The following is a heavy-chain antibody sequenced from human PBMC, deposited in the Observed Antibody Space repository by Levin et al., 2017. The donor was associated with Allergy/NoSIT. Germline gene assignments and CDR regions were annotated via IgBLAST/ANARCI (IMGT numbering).Heavy chain of an antibody. CDR1: GFTFSSYA. D-gene: IGHD4-11*01. J-gene: IGHJ4*02. V-gene: IGHV3-23*01. CDR3: AKDPGYSTYPGPFDY. CDR2: ISGSGGST. Sequence: SCAASGFTFSSYAMSWVRQAPGKGLEWVSAISGSGGSTYYADSVKGRFTISRDNSKNTLYLQMNSLRAEDTAVYYCAKDPGYSTYPGPFDYWGQGTLVTVSS.